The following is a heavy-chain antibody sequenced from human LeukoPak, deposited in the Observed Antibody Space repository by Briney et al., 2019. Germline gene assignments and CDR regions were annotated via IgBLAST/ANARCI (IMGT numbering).Heavy chain of an antibody. V-gene: IGHV1-2*02. CDR3: ARGYCTGGTCSGAWFDP. J-gene: IGHJ5*02. Sequence: ASVKVSCKASGYTFTSYGISWVRQAPGQGLEWMEWINPNSGGTNYAQKFQGRVTMTRDTSISTAYIELNRLRSDDTAVYYCARGYCTGGTCSGAWFDPWGQGTLVTVSS. CDR2: INPNSGGT. D-gene: IGHD2-15*01. CDR1: GYTFTSYG.